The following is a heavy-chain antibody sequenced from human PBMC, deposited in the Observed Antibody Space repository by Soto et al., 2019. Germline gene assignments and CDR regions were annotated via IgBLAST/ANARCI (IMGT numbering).Heavy chain of an antibody. D-gene: IGHD3-10*01. V-gene: IGHV3-30*03. J-gene: IGHJ4*02. CDR1: GFTFSSYG. CDR3: APRFGXFEY. CDR2: ISYDGSNK. Sequence: PGGSLRLSCAASGFTFSSYGMHWVRQAPGKGLEWVAVISYDGSNKYYADSVKGRFTISRDNSKNTLYLQMNSLRAEDTAVYYCAPRFGXFEYRRQGTLVSVSS.